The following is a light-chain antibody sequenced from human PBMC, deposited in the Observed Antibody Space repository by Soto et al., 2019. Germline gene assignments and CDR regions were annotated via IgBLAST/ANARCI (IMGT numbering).Light chain of an antibody. V-gene: IGKV3-20*01. J-gene: IGKJ2*01. CDR2: GAS. CDR3: QQYGSSPRT. Sequence: EIVLTQSPGTLSLSPGERATISCRASQSASSSYLACYQQKPGQAPRLLIYGASSRATGFPDRFSGSGSGTDFILTISRLEPEDFAVYYCQQYGSSPRTFGQGTKVDIK. CDR1: QSASSSY.